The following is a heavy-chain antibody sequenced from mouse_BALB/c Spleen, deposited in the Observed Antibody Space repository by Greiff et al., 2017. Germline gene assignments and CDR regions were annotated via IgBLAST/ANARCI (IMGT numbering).Heavy chain of an antibody. CDR1: GFTFSDYY. CDR2: ISDGGSYT. D-gene: IGHD2-3*01. Sequence: EVQVVESGGGLVKPGGSLKLSCAASGFTFSDYYMYWVRQTPEKRLEWVATISDGGSYTYYPDSVKGRFTISRDNAKNNLYLQMSSLKSEDTAMYYCARGYDYLDYWGQGTTLTVSS. J-gene: IGHJ2*01. V-gene: IGHV5-4*02. CDR3: ARGYDYLDY.